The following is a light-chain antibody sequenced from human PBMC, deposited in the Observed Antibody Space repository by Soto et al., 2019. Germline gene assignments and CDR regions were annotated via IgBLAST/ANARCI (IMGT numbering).Light chain of an antibody. V-gene: IGKV1-8*01. CDR3: QQYYSYPGGT. CDR2: AAS. J-gene: IGKJ1*01. Sequence: AIRMTQSPSSFSASTGDRVTITCRASQGISSYLAWYQQKPGKAPKLLIYAASTLQSGVPSRFSGSGSGTDFTLTISCLQSEDFETYYCQQYYSYPGGTFGQGTKVEIK. CDR1: QGISSY.